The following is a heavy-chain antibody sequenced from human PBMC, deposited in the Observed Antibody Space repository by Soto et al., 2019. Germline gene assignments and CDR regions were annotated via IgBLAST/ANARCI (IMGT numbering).Heavy chain of an antibody. V-gene: IGHV4-59*01. D-gene: IGHD2-15*01. CDR3: AREENCSGGTCYSEYFHR. Sequence: SETLSLTCTVSGGSISSYYWSWIRQPPGKGLEWIGYIYYSGSTNYNPSLKSRVTISVDTSKNQFSLKLSSLRSDDTAIYYCAREENCSGGTCYSEYFHRWGQGTLVTVSS. CDR2: IYYSGST. CDR1: GGSISSYY. J-gene: IGHJ1*01.